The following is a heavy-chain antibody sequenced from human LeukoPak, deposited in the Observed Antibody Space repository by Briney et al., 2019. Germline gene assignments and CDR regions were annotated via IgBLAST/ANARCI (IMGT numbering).Heavy chain of an antibody. CDR1: GYTFTSYW. CDR2: IYPDDSDT. V-gene: IGHV5-51*01. CDR3: ARLGGDSYYFGSASYPNWYFDL. D-gene: IGHD3-10*01. J-gene: IGHJ2*01. Sequence: GESLKISCQASGYTFTSYWIGWVRQMPGKGLECMGIIYPDDSDTTYRASFQGQVTISADKSFSTAYLQWSSLKASDTAIYYCARLGGDSYYFGSASYPNWYFDLWGRGALVTVSS.